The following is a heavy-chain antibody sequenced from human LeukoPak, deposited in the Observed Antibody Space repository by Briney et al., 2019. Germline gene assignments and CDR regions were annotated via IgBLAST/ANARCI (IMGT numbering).Heavy chain of an antibody. V-gene: IGHV1-2*02. CDR3: ARRSPYTGYDLYDY. Sequence: ASVTVSCKASGYTFTGYYMHWVRPAPGQGREWMGWINPNSGGTNYAQKFQDRVTINADKSTSTAYMQLSSLRSEDTAVYYCARRSPYTGYDLYDYWGQGTLVTVSS. CDR2: INPNSGGT. J-gene: IGHJ4*02. CDR1: GYTFTGYY. D-gene: IGHD5-12*01.